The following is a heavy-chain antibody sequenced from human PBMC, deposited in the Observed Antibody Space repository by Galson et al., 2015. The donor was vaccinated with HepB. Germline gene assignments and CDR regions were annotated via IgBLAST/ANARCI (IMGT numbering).Heavy chain of an antibody. J-gene: IGHJ4*02. D-gene: IGHD3-22*01. CDR1: GFTFRTYG. V-gene: IGHV3-30*04. Sequence: SLRLSCAASGFTFRTYGMHWVRQAPGAELEWVATISYDGTKKYHGDSVKGRFTISRDNSKNTLYLQMNSLRAEGTAVYYCARGDHYDSSGYYFDYWGQGTLVTVSS. CDR3: ARGDHYDSSGYYFDY. CDR2: ISYDGTKK.